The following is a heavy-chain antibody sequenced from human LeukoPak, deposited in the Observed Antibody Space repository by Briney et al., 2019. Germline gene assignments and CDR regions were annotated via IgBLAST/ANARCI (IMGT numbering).Heavy chain of an antibody. J-gene: IGHJ4*02. V-gene: IGHV3-30*18. CDR2: ISHDGSNK. D-gene: IGHD3-22*01. CDR3: AKEPYYDSSGYYEIDY. Sequence: GGSLRLSCAASGFTFSSYGMHWVRQAPGKGLEWVAVISHDGSNKYYADSVKGRFTISRDNSKNTLYLQMNSLRAEDTAVYYCAKEPYYDSSGYYEIDYWGQGTLVTVSS. CDR1: GFTFSSYG.